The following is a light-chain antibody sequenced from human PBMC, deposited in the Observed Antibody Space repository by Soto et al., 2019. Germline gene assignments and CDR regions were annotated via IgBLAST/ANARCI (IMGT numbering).Light chain of an antibody. CDR1: QYIRKD. V-gene: IGKV1-6*01. CDR2: GAS. J-gene: IGKJ2*01. Sequence: AIQMTQSPSSLSASVGDRVTITCRASQYIRKDLAWYQQKPGKAPQILIYGASTLQTGVASRFSGSGSATDFTLTISSLQPEDSAAYYCLQDYNYPFTFGQGTKWIS. CDR3: LQDYNYPFT.